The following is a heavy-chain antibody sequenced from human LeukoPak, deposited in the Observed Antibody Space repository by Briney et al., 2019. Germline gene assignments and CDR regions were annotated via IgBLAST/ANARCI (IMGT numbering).Heavy chain of an antibody. D-gene: IGHD2-8*01. Sequence: GESLKISCKGSGYSFTSYWIGWVRQMPGKGLEWMGIIYPGDSDTRYSPSFQGQVTISADKSISTAYLQWSSLKASDTAMYYCARQIPASTGPMVYALPGSPFDYWGQGTLVTVSS. CDR3: ARQIPASTGPMVYALPGSPFDY. CDR1: GYSFTSYW. V-gene: IGHV5-51*01. CDR2: IYPGDSDT. J-gene: IGHJ4*02.